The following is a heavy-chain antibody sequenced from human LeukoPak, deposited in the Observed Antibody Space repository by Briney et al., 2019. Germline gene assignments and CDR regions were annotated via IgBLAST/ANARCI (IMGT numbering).Heavy chain of an antibody. CDR3: AKDWGAATGTPPHDS. CDR2: ISGGGGST. CDR1: GFTFSAYA. V-gene: IGHV3-23*01. D-gene: IGHD6-13*01. J-gene: IGHJ5*01. Sequence: GGSLRLSCAASGFTFSAYAMNWVRQAPGKGLEWVSVISGGGGSTYYADSVYGRFTISRDNSKNTLSLQMDSLRAEDTAIYYCAKDWGAATGTPPHDSWGQGTLVTVSS.